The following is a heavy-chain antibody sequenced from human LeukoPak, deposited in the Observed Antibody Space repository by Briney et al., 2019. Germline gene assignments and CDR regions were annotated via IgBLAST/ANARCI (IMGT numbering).Heavy chain of an antibody. V-gene: IGHV1-46*01. D-gene: IGHD6-13*01. CDR3: ASPLTNSSREYYYYYGMDV. J-gene: IGHJ6*02. CDR1: GYTFTSYY. Sequence: GASVKVSCKASGYTFTSYYMHWVRQAPGQGLEWMGIINPSGGSTSCAQKFQGRVTMTRDTSTSTVYMELSSLRSEDTAVYYCASPLTNSSREYYYYYGMDVWGQGTTVTVSS. CDR2: INPSGGST.